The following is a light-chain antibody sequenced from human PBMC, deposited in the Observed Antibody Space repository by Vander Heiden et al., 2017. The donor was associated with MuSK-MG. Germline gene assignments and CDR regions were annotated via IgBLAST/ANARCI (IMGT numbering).Light chain of an antibody. CDR1: NIGSKG. CDR3: QVWDSSSDHQV. Sequence: SYVLTYSPSVSVAPGQTARITCGGNNIGSKGVHWYQQKAGQAPVLIVYDDSDRPSGIPGRFAGSNSGNTATLTISRVEAGDEADYYCQVWDSSSDHQVFGGGTKLTGL. J-gene: IGLJ2*01. CDR2: DDS. V-gene: IGLV3-21*02.